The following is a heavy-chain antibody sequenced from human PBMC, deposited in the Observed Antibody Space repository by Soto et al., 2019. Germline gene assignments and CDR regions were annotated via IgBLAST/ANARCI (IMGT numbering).Heavy chain of an antibody. J-gene: IGHJ4*02. CDR1: GGSISSSSYY. D-gene: IGHD5-12*01. Sequence: QLQLQELGPGLVKPSETLSLTCTVSGGSISSSSYYWGWIRQPPGKGLEWIGSIYYSGSTYYNPSLKSRVTISVDTSKNQFSLKLSSVTAADTAVYYCARLIVATMNFDYWGQGTLVTVSS. V-gene: IGHV4-39*01. CDR2: IYYSGST. CDR3: ARLIVATMNFDY.